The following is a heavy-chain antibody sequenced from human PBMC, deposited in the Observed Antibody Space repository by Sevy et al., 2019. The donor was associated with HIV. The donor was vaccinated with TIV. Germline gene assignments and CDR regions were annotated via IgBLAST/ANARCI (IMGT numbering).Heavy chain of an antibody. CDR1: GFSFNGYG. CDR3: ARECLAVAGIGYYFEY. J-gene: IGHJ4*02. Sequence: GGSLRLSCTASGFSFNGYGMHWVRQAPGKGLEWVALIWYDGSNRSYLDSVKGRFTVSRDNSKNTLYLQMNSLRAEDTAVYYCARECLAVAGIGYYFEYWGQGTLVTVSS. CDR2: IWYDGSNR. V-gene: IGHV3-33*01. D-gene: IGHD6-19*01.